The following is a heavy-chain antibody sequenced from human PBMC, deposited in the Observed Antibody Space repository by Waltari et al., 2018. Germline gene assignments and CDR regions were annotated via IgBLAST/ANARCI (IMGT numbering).Heavy chain of an antibody. Sequence: QVQLVQSGAEVKKPGASVKVSCKASGYTFTSYDINWVRQANGQGLEWMGWMNPNSGNTVYAQKFQGRVTITADESTSTAYMELSSLRSEDTAVYYCARNDYGDYLSWIDVWGQGTTVTVSS. CDR1: GYTFTSYD. J-gene: IGHJ6*02. CDR2: MNPNSGNT. CDR3: ARNDYGDYLSWIDV. V-gene: IGHV1-8*01. D-gene: IGHD4-17*01.